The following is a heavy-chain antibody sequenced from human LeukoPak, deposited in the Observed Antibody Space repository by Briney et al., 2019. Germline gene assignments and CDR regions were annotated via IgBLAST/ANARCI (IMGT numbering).Heavy chain of an antibody. CDR2: IWYDGSNK. CDR3: ARDYGYGMDV. CDR1: GLTFSSYG. Sequence: GRSLRLSCAASGLTFSSYGMHWVRQAPGKGLEWVAVIWYDGSNKYYADSVKGRFTISRDNSKNTLYLQMNSLRAEDTAVYCCARDYGYGMDVWGQGTTVTVSS. J-gene: IGHJ6*02. V-gene: IGHV3-33*01. D-gene: IGHD3-10*01.